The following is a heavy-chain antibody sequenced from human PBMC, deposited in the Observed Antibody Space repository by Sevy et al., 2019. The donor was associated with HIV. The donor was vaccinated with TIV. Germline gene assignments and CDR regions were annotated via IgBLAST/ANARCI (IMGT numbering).Heavy chain of an antibody. CDR2: IKQDGLDK. J-gene: IGHJ4*02. CDR3: AGPTTVAFDH. Sequence: GGSLRLSCVASGFTFSHYWMTWVRQAPGKGLEWVANIKQDGLDKYYVDSVKGRFTISRANAKNSLYLQRNSLRVDDAAVYYCAGPTTVAFDHWGQGTLVTVSS. D-gene: IGHD4-17*01. CDR1: GFTFSHYW. V-gene: IGHV3-7*01.